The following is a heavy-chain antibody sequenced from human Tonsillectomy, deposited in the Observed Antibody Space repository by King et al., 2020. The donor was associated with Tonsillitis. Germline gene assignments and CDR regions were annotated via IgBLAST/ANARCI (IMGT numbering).Heavy chain of an antibody. J-gene: IGHJ4*02. V-gene: IGHV3-30*02. CDR2: IRYDGSNK. CDR3: AKDWNIGVVPAAEPPPFDY. Sequence: QLVQSGGGVVQPGGSLRLSCAASGFTFSSYGMHWVRQAPGKGLEWVAFIRYDGSNKYYADSVKGRFTISRDNSKNTLYLQMNSLRAEDTAVYYCAKDWNIGVVPAAEPPPFDYWGQGTLVTVSS. CDR1: GFTFSSYG. D-gene: IGHD2-2*01.